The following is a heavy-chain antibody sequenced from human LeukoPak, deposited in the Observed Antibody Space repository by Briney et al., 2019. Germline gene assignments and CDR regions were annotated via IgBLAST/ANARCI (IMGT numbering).Heavy chain of an antibody. Sequence: PSETLSLTCTVSGGSISSYYWSWIRQPAGKGLEWIGRIYTSGSTNYNPSLKSRVTMSVDTSKNQFSLKLSSVTAADTAVYYCASQVGATDLNYFDYWGQGTLVTVSS. J-gene: IGHJ4*02. D-gene: IGHD1-26*01. CDR2: IYTSGST. CDR3: ASQVGATDLNYFDY. V-gene: IGHV4-4*07. CDR1: GGSISSYY.